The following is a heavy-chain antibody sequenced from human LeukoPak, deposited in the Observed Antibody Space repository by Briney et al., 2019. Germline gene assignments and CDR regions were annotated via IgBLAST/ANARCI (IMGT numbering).Heavy chain of an antibody. CDR2: IIPIFGTT. V-gene: IGHV1-69*05. Sequence: SVKVSCKASGGTFSSYAISWVRQAPGQGLEWMGGIIPIFGTTNYAQKFQGRVTITTDESTSTAYMGLSSLRSEDTAVYYCAFADFWSGYYYESRDYWGQGTLVTVSS. CDR1: GGTFSSYA. CDR3: AFADFWSGYYYESRDY. D-gene: IGHD3-3*01. J-gene: IGHJ4*02.